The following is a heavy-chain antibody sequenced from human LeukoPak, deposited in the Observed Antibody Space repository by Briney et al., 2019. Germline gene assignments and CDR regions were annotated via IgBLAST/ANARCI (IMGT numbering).Heavy chain of an antibody. CDR3: AKVGSSWYYAFDI. CDR2: ISGDGGST. CDR1: GFTFDDYA. Sequence: GGSLRLSCAASGFTFDDYAMHWVRQAPAKGLEWVSLISGDGGSTYYADSVKGRFTISRDNSKNSLYLQMNSLRTEDTAFYYCAKVGSSWYYAFDIWGQGTMVTVSS. V-gene: IGHV3-43*02. D-gene: IGHD6-13*01. J-gene: IGHJ3*02.